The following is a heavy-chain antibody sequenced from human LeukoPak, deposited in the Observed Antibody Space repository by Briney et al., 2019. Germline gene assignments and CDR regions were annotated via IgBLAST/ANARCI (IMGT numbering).Heavy chain of an antibody. CDR2: ISYDGSNK. J-gene: IGHJ6*02. V-gene: IGHV3-30*18. CDR1: GFTFSSYG. Sequence: GGSLRLSCAASGFTFSSYGMHWVRQAPGKGLEWVAVISYDGSNKYYADSVKGRFTISRDNSKNTLYLQMNRLRAEDTAVYYCAKDIPPLIVGATTYYYYGMDVWGQGTTVTVSS. D-gene: IGHD1-26*01. CDR3: AKDIPPLIVGATTYYYYGMDV.